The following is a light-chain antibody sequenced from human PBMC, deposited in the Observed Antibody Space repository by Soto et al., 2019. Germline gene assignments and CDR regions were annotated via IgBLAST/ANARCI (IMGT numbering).Light chain of an antibody. V-gene: IGLV1-40*01. J-gene: IGLJ1*01. Sequence: QSVLTQPPSVSGAPGQRVTISCSGTSSSIGAGYEVHWYHQLPGTAPKLVVSGNGNRPSGVPDRLSASKSGTSASLAITGLQAEDEGHYYCQSYDSGLSDYLFGSGTKLTVL. CDR1: SSSIGAGYE. CDR2: GNG. CDR3: QSYDSGLSDYL.